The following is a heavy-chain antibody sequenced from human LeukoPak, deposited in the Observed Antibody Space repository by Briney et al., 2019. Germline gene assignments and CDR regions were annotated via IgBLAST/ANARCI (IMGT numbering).Heavy chain of an antibody. J-gene: IGHJ4*02. D-gene: IGHD6-19*01. CDR2: ISGSGDNT. Sequence: PGGSLKLSCAASGFSFSSYAMSWVRQAPGKGLGWVSSISGSGDNTYYAESVKGRFTISRDNSKNTLFLQMNSLRAEDTAVFYRAERSGYTTGWFFDFWGQGTLVTVSS. CDR3: AERSGYTTGWFFDF. CDR1: GFSFSSYA. V-gene: IGHV3-23*01.